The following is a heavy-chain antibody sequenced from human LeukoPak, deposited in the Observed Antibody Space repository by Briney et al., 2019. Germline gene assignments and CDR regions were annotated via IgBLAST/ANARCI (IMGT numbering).Heavy chain of an antibody. CDR3: AREKWELRQSAFDI. CDR2: IYTSGST. D-gene: IGHD1-26*01. CDR1: GGSISSGSYY. V-gene: IGHV4-61*02. J-gene: IGHJ3*02. Sequence: SETLSLTRTVSGGSISSGSYYWSWIRQPAGKGLEWIGRIYTSGSTNYNPSLKSRVTISVDTSKNQFSLKLSSVTAADTAVYYCAREKWELRQSAFDIWGQGTMVTVSS.